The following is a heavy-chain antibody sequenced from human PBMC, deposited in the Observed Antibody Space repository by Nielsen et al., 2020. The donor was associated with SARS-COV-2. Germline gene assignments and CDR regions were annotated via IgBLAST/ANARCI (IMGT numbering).Heavy chain of an antibody. J-gene: IGHJ4*02. V-gene: IGHV3-43*01. CDR3: AKAVSSSGWYYFDY. CDR1: GFTFDDYT. D-gene: IGHD6-19*01. CDR2: INWDGADT. Sequence: GGSLRLSCAASGFTFDDYTMHWVRQAPGKALEWVSLINWDGADTYYAGSVEGRFTISRDNSKNSLFLHMNSLRTEDTALYYCAKAVSSSGWYYFDYWGQGTLVTGPS.